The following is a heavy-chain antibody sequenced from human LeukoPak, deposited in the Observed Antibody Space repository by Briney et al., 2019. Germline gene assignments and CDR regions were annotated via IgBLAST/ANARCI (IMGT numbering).Heavy chain of an antibody. D-gene: IGHD3-10*01. CDR2: ISYDGSNK. CDR3: AKGRRSGSNYNSFDY. J-gene: IGHJ4*02. Sequence: GGTLRLSGAAPGFTFSSDGMDWLRQAPGKGLEWVAVISYDGSNKYYADSVKGRFTISRDNSKNTLYLQMNSLRAEDMAVYYCAKGRRSGSNYNSFDYWGQGTLVTVSS. CDR1: GFTFSSDG. V-gene: IGHV3-30*18.